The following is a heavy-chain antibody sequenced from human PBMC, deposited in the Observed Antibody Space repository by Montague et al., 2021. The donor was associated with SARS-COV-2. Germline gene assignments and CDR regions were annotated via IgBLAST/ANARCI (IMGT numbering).Heavy chain of an antibody. CDR1: GGSITNDD. V-gene: IGHV4-59*08. Sequence: SETLSLTCTVSGGSITNDDWSWIRQPPGKGLEWIVNIFKNGDIDXNPSLRSQVIISVDTSKSQFSLKVTSVTAADTAAYYCARYYERSLDVWGQGTTVTVSS. J-gene: IGHJ6*02. CDR2: IFKNGDI. CDR3: ARYYERSLDV. D-gene: IGHD3-16*01.